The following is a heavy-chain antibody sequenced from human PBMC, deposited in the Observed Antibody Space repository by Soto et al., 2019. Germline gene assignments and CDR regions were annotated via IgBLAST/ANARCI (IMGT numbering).Heavy chain of an antibody. D-gene: IGHD3-10*01. J-gene: IGHJ4*02. Sequence: GGSLRLSCVASGFTFSGYGMHWVRQAPGKGLEWLAVISHDGSDKYYADSVRGRFTISRDNSENTLYLQMNSLRPEDTAVHYCAKEDVWFAKDYWGQGTLVTVSS. CDR3: AKEDVWFAKDY. CDR2: ISHDGSDK. V-gene: IGHV3-30*18. CDR1: GFTFSGYG.